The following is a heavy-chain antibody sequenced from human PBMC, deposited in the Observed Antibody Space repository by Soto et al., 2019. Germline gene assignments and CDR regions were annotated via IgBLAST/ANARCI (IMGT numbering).Heavy chain of an antibody. Sequence: SGPTLVNPTQTLTLTCTFSGFSLSTSGMCVSWIRQPPGKALEWLARIDWDDDKYYSTSLKTRLTISKDTSKNQVALTMTNMDPVDTATYYCARSSAAAGLNRFDYWGQGTLVTVSS. V-gene: IGHV2-70*11. J-gene: IGHJ4*02. CDR2: IDWDDDK. CDR3: ARSSAAAGLNRFDY. CDR1: GFSLSTSGMC. D-gene: IGHD6-13*01.